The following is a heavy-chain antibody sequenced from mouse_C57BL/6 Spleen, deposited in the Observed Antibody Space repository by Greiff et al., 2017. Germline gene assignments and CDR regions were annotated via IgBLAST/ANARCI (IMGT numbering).Heavy chain of an antibody. J-gene: IGHJ3*01. D-gene: IGHD1-1*01. Sequence: VQLQQSGAELVRPGASVKLSCTASGFNIKDDYMHWVKQRPEQGLEWIGWIDPDNGDTEYASKFQGKATITADTSSNTAYLQLSSLTSEDTAVYYCTLYGSSSWFAYWGQGTLVTVSA. CDR2: IDPDNGDT. CDR1: GFNIKDDY. V-gene: IGHV14-4*01. CDR3: TLYGSSSWFAY.